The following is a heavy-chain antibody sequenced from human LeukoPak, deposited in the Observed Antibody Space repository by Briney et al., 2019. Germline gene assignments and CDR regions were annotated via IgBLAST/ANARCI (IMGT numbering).Heavy chain of an antibody. CDR1: GGSISSSSYY. CDR3: ARLGSGGTTVTNSQPTIYYYYYGMDA. D-gene: IGHD4-17*01. Sequence: PSETLSLTCTVSGGSISSSSYYWGWIRQPPGKGLEWIGSIYYSGSTYYNPSLKSRVTISVDTSKNQFSLKLSSVTAADTAVYYCARLGSGGTTVTNSQPTIYYYYYGMDAWGQGTTVTVSS. V-gene: IGHV4-39*01. J-gene: IGHJ6*02. CDR2: IYYSGST.